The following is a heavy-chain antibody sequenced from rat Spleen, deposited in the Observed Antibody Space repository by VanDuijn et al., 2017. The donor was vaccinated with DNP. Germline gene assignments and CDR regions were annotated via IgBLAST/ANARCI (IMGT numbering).Heavy chain of an antibody. CDR2: ISTSGGST. CDR1: GFTFSNYG. Sequence: EVQLVESGGGLVQPGRSLKLSCAASGFTFSNYGMAWVRQAPKKGLEWVATISTSGGSTYYRDSVKGRFTISRDNAKSTLYLQMDSLRSEDTATYYCTTTLRVHFDYWGQGVMVTVSS. V-gene: IGHV5-27*01. CDR3: TTTLRVHFDY. D-gene: IGHD1-7*01. J-gene: IGHJ2*01.